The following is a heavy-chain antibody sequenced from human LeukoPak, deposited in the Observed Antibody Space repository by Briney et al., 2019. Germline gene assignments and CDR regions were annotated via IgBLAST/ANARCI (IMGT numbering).Heavy chain of an antibody. D-gene: IGHD6-19*01. J-gene: IGHJ4*02. Sequence: ASVKVSCKASGYTFTGYYMHWVRQAPGQGLEWMGWINPNSGGTNYAQKFQGRVTMTRDTSISTACMELSRLRSDDTAVYYCARPFWYSSGWDFDYWRQGTLVTVSS. CDR1: GYTFTGYY. CDR3: ARPFWYSSGWDFDY. V-gene: IGHV1-2*02. CDR2: INPNSGGT.